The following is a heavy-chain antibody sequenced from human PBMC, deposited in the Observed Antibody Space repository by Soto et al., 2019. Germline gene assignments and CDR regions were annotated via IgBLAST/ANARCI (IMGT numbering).Heavy chain of an antibody. D-gene: IGHD6-13*01. V-gene: IGHV1-46*01. CDR3: ARDQIAGTYFFDY. J-gene: IGHJ4*02. CDR1: GNTFTSHY. Sequence: ASVKVSCKASGNTFTSHYIHWVRQAPGQGPEWMGIINPSGGSTSYAQKFQSRVTMTRDTSTSTVYMELSSLRSEDTAVYYCARDQIAGTYFFDYWGQGTLVTVSS. CDR2: INPSGGST.